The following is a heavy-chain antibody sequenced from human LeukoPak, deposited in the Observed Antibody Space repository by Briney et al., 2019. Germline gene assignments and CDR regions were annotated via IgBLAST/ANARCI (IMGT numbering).Heavy chain of an antibody. J-gene: IGHJ4*02. Sequence: SVKVSCKASGGTFSSYAISWVRQAPGQGLEWMGGIIPIFGTANYAQKFQGRVTITADKSTSTAYMELSSLRSEDTAVYYCAGGAADSSGYPFDYWGQGTLVTVSS. CDR2: IIPIFGTA. CDR3: AGGAADSSGYPFDY. V-gene: IGHV1-69*06. D-gene: IGHD3-22*01. CDR1: GGTFSSYA.